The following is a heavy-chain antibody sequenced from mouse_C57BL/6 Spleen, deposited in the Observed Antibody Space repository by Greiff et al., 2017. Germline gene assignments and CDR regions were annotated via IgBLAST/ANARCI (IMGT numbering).Heavy chain of an antibody. CDR3: ARGGYYYGSTVYAMDY. CDR2: IYPGDGDT. D-gene: IGHD1-1*01. V-gene: IGHV1-82*01. J-gene: IGHJ4*01. Sequence: QVQLQQSGPELVKPGASVKISCKASGYAFSSSWMNWVKQRPGKGLEWIGRIYPGDGDTNYNGKFKGKATLTADQSSSTAYMQLSSLTSEDSAVYFCARGGYYYGSTVYAMDYWGQGTSGTVSS. CDR1: GYAFSSSW.